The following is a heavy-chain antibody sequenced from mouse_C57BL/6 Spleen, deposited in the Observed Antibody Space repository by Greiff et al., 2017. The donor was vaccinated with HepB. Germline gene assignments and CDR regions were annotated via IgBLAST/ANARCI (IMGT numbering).Heavy chain of an antibody. D-gene: IGHD1-1*01. V-gene: IGHV5-4*01. CDR3: ASTVVATSFDY. J-gene: IGHJ2*01. Sequence: EVQLQESGGGLVKPGGSLKLSCAASGFTFSSYAMSWVRQTPEKRLEWVATISDGGSYTYYPDNVKGRFTISRDNAKNNLYLQMSHLKSEDTAMYYCASTVVATSFDYWGQGTTLTVSS. CDR1: GFTFSSYA. CDR2: ISDGGSYT.